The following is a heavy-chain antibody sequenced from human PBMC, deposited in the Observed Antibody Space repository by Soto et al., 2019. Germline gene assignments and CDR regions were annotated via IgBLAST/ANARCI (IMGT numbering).Heavy chain of an antibody. CDR3: VRRSSGRSEADY. CDR2: IYYSGST. Sequence: PSETLSLTCTVSGGSISSSSYYWGWIRQPPGKGLEWIGSIYYSGSTYYNPSLKSRVTISVDTSKNQFSLKLSSVTAADTAVYYCVRRSSGRSEADYWGQGT. CDR1: GGSISSSSYY. D-gene: IGHD6-19*01. J-gene: IGHJ4*02. V-gene: IGHV4-39*01.